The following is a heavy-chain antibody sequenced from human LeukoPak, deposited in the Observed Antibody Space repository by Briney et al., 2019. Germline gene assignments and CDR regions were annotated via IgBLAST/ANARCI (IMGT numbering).Heavy chain of an antibody. CDR2: VYTSGTT. J-gene: IGHJ3*02. Sequence: SETLSLTCTVSGGSVSNYWSWIRQPAGKGLEWIGRVYTSGTTYYNPSLKSRVTVSVDTSKNQFSLTMRSVTAADTAMYYCASSGSGWSTRKDALEIWGQGTTVTVSS. CDR3: ASSGSGWSTRKDALEI. CDR1: GGSVSNY. D-gene: IGHD6-19*01. V-gene: IGHV4-4*07.